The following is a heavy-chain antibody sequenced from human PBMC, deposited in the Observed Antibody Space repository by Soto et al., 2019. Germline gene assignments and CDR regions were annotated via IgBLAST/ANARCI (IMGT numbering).Heavy chain of an antibody. V-gene: IGHV4-59*08. Sequence: SETLSLTCTVSGGSISSYYWSWIRQPPGKGLEWIGYIYYSGSTNYNPSLKSRVTISVDTSKNQFSLKLSSVTAADTAVYYCARRIAAAGYFDYWGQGTLVTVSS. J-gene: IGHJ4*02. CDR1: GGSISSYY. D-gene: IGHD6-13*01. CDR2: IYYSGST. CDR3: ARRIAAAGYFDY.